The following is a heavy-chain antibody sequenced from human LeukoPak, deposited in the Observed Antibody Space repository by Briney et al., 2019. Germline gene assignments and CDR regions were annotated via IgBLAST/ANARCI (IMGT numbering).Heavy chain of an antibody. CDR2: IYTGGGT. J-gene: IGHJ4*02. CDR3: AKDGSVAPDH. V-gene: IGHV4-61*02. D-gene: IGHD6-19*01. Sequence: SETLSLTCTVSGGSISSGSYYWSWIRQPAGKGLVWIGRIYTGGGTNYNPSLKSRVTISLDTSKNQFSLKLSSVTAADTAVYYCAKDGSVAPDHWGQGTLVTVSS. CDR1: GGSISSGSYY.